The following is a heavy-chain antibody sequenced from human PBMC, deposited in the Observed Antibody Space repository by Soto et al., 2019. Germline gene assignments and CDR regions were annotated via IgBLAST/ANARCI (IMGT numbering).Heavy chain of an antibody. CDR2: IYYSGST. J-gene: IGHJ6*02. D-gene: IGHD3-10*01. V-gene: IGHV4-59*01. Sequence: PSETLSLTCTVSGGSISSYYWSWIRQPPGKGLKWIGYIYYSGSTNYNPSLKSRVTISVDTSKNQFSLKLSSVTAADTAVYYCASRLWFGESPHLYGMDVWGQGTTVTVSS. CDR3: ASRLWFGESPHLYGMDV. CDR1: GGSISSYY.